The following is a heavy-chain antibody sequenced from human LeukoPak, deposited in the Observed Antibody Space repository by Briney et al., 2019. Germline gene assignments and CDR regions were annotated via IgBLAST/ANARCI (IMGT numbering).Heavy chain of an antibody. D-gene: IGHD6-19*01. J-gene: IGHJ4*02. CDR1: AGSITSGRSY. CDR2: IYTRGSI. V-gene: IGHV4-61*02. CDR3: ARFGVAGMGEYYFDY. Sequence: PSETRSLTCTVAAGSITSGRSYWSRIRHPAGKGLEWIARIYTRGSINYNPSLKRRLPISVDTSKNQFSLKLRSVTAAPTTTSYCARFGVAGMGEYYFDYWGQGTLVTVSA.